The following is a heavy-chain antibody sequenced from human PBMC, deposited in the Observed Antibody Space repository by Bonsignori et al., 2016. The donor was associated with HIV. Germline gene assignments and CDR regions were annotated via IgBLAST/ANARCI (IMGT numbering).Heavy chain of an antibody. CDR2: ISGSGGST. V-gene: IGHV3-23*04. D-gene: IGHD2-21*01. J-gene: IGHJ4*02. CDR3: AKDATPDMHCGGDCYPPYFDY. Sequence: EVQLVESGGGLVQPGGTLRLSCAASGFTFSSYGMSWVRQAPGKGLEWVSAISGSGGSTYYADSVKGRFTISRDNSKNTLYLQMNSLRAEDTAVYYCAKDATPDMHCGGDCYPPYFDYWGRGNPSVTVSS. CDR1: GFTFSSYG.